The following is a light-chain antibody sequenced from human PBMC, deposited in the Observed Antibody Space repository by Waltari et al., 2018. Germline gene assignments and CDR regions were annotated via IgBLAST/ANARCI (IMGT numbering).Light chain of an antibody. Sequence: DIVMTQSPLSLAVTPGEPASISCRSSQSLLHSHGYNYLDWYRQKPGQSPQLLIYVGSRRASGVPDMFSGSASGTDFTLEISRVEAEDVGVYYCMQALQMPDTFGQGTRLEIK. J-gene: IGKJ5*01. CDR2: VGS. CDR1: QSLLHSHGYNY. V-gene: IGKV2-28*01. CDR3: MQALQMPDT.